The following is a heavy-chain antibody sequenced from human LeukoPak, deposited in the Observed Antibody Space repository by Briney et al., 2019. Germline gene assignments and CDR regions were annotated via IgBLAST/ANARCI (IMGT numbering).Heavy chain of an antibody. CDR3: AQTRNPPYYYYMDV. Sequence: GGSLRLSCAASGFTLSSYGMHWVRQAPGKGLEWVAVISYDGSNKYYADSVKGRFTISRDNSKNTLYLQMNSLRSEDTAVYYCAQTRNPPYYYYMDVWGKGTTVTISS. CDR1: GFTLSSYG. CDR2: ISYDGSNK. V-gene: IGHV3-30*18. J-gene: IGHJ6*03.